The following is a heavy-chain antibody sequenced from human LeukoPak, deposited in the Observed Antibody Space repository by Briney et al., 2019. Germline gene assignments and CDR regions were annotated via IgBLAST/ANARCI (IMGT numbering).Heavy chain of an antibody. D-gene: IGHD1-26*01. CDR3: ARDFLYSWSPKTYYYYYGMDV. CDR1: GFSVSSNY. Sequence: PGGSLRLSCVASGFSVSSNYMSWVRQAPGKGLEWVSVIYSGGNTYYADSVKGRFTISRDNSKNTLYLQMNTLRAEDTAVYYCARDFLYSWSPKTYYYYYGMDVWGQGTTVTVSS. J-gene: IGHJ6*02. V-gene: IGHV3-53*01. CDR2: IYSGGNT.